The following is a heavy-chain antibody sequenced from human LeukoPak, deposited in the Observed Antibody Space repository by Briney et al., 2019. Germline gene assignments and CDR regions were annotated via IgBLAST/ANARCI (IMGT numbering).Heavy chain of an antibody. D-gene: IGHD2-15*01. CDR3: ARKGLLGSGKPWFDP. CDR1: GYTFTSYD. J-gene: IGHJ5*02. V-gene: IGHV1-8*01. CDR2: MNPNSGNT. Sequence: ASVKVSCKASGYTFTSYDINWVRQASGQGLEWMGWMNPNSGNTASAQKFQGRVTMTTNTSISTAYMQLTGLRSEDTAMYFCARKGLLGSGKPWFDPWGQGTLVTVSS.